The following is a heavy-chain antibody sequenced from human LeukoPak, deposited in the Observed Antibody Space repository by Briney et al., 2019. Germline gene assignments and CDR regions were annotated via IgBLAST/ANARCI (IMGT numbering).Heavy chain of an antibody. V-gene: IGHV1-24*01. CDR1: GYTLTELS. J-gene: IGHJ6*03. D-gene: IGHD6-13*01. CDR3: ARGVTPYSSSWYPPYYDYYYMDV. Sequence: ASVKVSCKVSGYTLTELSMHWVRQAPGKGLEWMGGFDPEDGETIYAQKFQGRVTMTEDTSTDTAYMELSSLRSDDTAVYYCARGVTPYSSSWYPPYYDYYYMDVWGKGTTVTVSS. CDR2: FDPEDGET.